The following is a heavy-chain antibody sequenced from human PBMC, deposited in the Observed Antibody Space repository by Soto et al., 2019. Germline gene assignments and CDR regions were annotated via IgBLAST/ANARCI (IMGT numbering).Heavy chain of an antibody. CDR3: TRRTGDY. V-gene: IGHV2-5*02. CDR2: IYWDDNK. CDR1: GFSLSTAGVG. J-gene: IGHJ4*02. Sequence: QITLKESGPTLVKPTQPLTLTCTFSGFSLSTAGVGVGWVRQPPGKALEWLALIYWDDNKRYSPFLKSRLTITKDTSKNQVVLTMTNMDPVDTATYYCTRRTGDYWGQGTLVTVSS.